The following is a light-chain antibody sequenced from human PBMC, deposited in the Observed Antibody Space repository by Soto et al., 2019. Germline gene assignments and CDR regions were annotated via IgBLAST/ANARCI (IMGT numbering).Light chain of an antibody. V-gene: IGKV3-20*01. CDR3: HQHGTSPFT. CDR1: QSVSGSK. J-gene: IGKJ2*01. CDR2: CGP. Sequence: EIVLTKSPGPLSLSPGSRATLSCRASQSVSGSKLAWYQQRPGQAPRPLIYCGPSRATDIPARFSGSGSGTAYNLTISRLEPEDFALYFCHQHGTSPFTFGLGTKLEI.